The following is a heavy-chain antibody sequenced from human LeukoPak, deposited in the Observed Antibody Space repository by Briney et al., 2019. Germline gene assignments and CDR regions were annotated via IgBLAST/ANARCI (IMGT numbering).Heavy chain of an antibody. V-gene: IGHV1-69*05. D-gene: IGHD3-10*01. CDR3: ARPTTRWFGELSPDAFDI. CDR1: GGTFSSYA. J-gene: IGHJ3*02. Sequence: SVKVSCEASGGTFSSYAISWVRQAPGQGLEWMGRIIPIFGTANYAQKFQGRVTITTDESTSTAYMELSSLRSEDTAVYYCARPTTRWFGELSPDAFDIWGQGTMVTVSS. CDR2: IIPIFGTA.